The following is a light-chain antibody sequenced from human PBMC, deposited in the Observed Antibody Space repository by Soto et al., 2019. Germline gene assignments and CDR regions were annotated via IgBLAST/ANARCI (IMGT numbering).Light chain of an antibody. Sequence: QSVLTQPPSASGTPGQSLTISCAGSSSNIGSHYVYWYQHLPGTAPKLLIFRDGQRPSGVPDRFFGSKSGTSASLAISWLRSEDEAHYYCAVWDASLTGWVFGGGTQLTVL. J-gene: IGLJ3*02. CDR3: AVWDASLTGWV. V-gene: IGLV1-47*01. CDR2: RDG. CDR1: SSNIGSHY.